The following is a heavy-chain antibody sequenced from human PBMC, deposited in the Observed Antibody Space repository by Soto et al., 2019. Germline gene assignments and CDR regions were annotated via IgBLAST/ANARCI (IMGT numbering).Heavy chain of an antibody. Sequence: QLQLQQSGPGLVKPSETLSLICTVSGGSIRSRSFFCGWVRHPPGRGLGWIGSIYYGKTTYYDPSLKRRVTISVDISKDQLSLRLSSVTAADTAVYDCARQNNNWHYEVNYSGMDVWGQGTTVTVSS. V-gene: IGHV4-39*01. D-gene: IGHD1-20*01. CDR2: IYYGKTT. CDR1: GGSIRSRSFF. CDR3: ARQNNNWHYEVNYSGMDV. J-gene: IGHJ6*02.